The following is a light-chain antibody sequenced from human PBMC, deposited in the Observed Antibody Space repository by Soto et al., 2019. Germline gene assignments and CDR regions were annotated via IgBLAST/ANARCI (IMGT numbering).Light chain of an antibody. Sequence: EIVLTQSPGTLSLSPGERATLSCRASQSVSSNYLAWYQQKPGQAPRLLIYGASSRATDIPDRFSGSGSGTDFTLTISRLEPEDFAVYYCQQYGSSPYTFGQGTKLEFK. CDR1: QSVSSNY. J-gene: IGKJ2*01. V-gene: IGKV3-20*01. CDR2: GAS. CDR3: QQYGSSPYT.